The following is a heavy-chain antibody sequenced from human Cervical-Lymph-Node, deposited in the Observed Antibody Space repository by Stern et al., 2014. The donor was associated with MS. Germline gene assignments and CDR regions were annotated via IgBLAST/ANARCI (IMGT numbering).Heavy chain of an antibody. CDR1: GYTFTSYN. CDR2: INPSGGSI. J-gene: IGHJ1*01. V-gene: IGHV1-46*01. D-gene: IGHD3-22*01. Sequence: VQLVESGAEVKKPGASVTVSCKASGYTFTSYNMHWVRQAPGQGLEWMGIINPSGGSIAYAQKFQGRVTMTRDTSTSTVYMELSSLRSEDTAVYYCARALLYYDSSPIHHWGQGTLVTVSA. CDR3: ARALLYYDSSPIHH.